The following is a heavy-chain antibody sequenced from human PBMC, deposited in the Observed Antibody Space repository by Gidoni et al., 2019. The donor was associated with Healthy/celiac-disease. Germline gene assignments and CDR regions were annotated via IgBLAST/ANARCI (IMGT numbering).Heavy chain of an antibody. J-gene: IGHJ3*02. Sequence: EVQLVESGGGLVKPGRSLRLSCTASGFTFGDYAMSWFRQAPGKGLEWVGFIRSKAYGGTTEYAASVKGRFTISRDYSKSIAYLQMNSLKTEDTAVYYCTSGGEVLSMTYGSGSYCAFDIWGQGTMVTVSS. CDR1: GFTFGDYA. V-gene: IGHV3-49*05. CDR3: TSGGEVLSMTYGSGSYCAFDI. D-gene: IGHD3-10*01. CDR2: IRSKAYGGTT.